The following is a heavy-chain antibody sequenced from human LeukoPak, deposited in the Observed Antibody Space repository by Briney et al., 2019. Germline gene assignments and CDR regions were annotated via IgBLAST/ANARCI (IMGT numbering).Heavy chain of an antibody. CDR3: AREVDYYDSSGYDY. J-gene: IGHJ4*02. V-gene: IGHV1-2*02. CDR1: GYTFTGYY. Sequence: ASVKVSCKASGYTFTGYYMHWVRQAPGQGLEWMGWINPNSGGANYAQKFQGRVTMTRDTSISTAYMELSRLRSDDTAVYYCAREVDYYDSSGYDYWGQGTLVTVSS. D-gene: IGHD3-22*01. CDR2: INPNSGGA.